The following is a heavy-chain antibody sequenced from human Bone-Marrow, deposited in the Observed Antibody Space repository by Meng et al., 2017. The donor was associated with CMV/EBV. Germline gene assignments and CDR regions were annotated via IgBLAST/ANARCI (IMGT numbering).Heavy chain of an antibody. V-gene: IGHV3-66*02. CDR3: ASETYYDFWSGYYS. J-gene: IGHJ4*02. Sequence: GESLKISCAASGFSINDYAMTWVRQAPGKGLEWVSVIYSGGSTYYADSVKGRFTISRDNSKNTLYLQMNSLRAEDTAVYYCASETYYDFWSGYYSWGQGTLVTVSS. CDR2: IYSGGST. D-gene: IGHD3-3*01. CDR1: GFSINDYA.